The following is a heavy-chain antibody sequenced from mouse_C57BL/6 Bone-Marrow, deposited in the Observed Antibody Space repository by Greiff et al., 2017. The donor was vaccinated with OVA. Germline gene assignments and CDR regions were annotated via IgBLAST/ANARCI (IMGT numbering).Heavy chain of an antibody. CDR1: GYSFTGYY. Sequence: EVMLVESGPELVKPGASVKISCKASGYSFTGYYMNWVKQSPEKSLEWIGEINPSTGGTTYNQKFKAKATLTVDKSSSTAYMQLKSLTSEDSAVYYCAREGYAMDYWGQGTSVTVSS. CDR2: INPSTGGT. V-gene: IGHV1-42*01. J-gene: IGHJ4*01. CDR3: AREGYAMDY.